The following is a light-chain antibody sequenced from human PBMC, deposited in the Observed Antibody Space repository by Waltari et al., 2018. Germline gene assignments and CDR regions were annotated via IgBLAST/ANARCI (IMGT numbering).Light chain of an antibody. CDR3: QQYETSPMWT. CDR1: QTLSGSY. CDR2: DAS. Sequence: EIVLTQSPDTLSLSPGERATPPCRASQTLSGSYLAWYQQKPGQAPRLLIYDASRRATDIPDRFSGRGSGTDFTLTISRLEPEDFAVYYCQQYETSPMWTFGQGTKVEIK. V-gene: IGKV3-20*01. J-gene: IGKJ1*01.